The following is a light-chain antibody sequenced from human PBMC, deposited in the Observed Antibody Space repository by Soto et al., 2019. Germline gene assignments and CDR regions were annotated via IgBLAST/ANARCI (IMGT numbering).Light chain of an antibody. J-gene: IGKJ2*01. V-gene: IGKV3-20*01. Sequence: EIVLTQSPGTLSLSPGERATLSCRASQSVSSSSLAWYQQKPGQAPRLLIYGASSRATGIPDRFSGSGSGTDFTLTISRVEPEDFAVFYCQQYGSSPYTFGQGTKLEIK. CDR3: QQYGSSPYT. CDR2: GAS. CDR1: QSVSSSS.